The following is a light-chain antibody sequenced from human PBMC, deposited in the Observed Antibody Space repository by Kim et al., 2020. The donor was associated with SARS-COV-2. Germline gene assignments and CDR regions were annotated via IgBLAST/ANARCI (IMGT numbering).Light chain of an antibody. CDR2: DVS. CDR3: SSYTTTSTLV. V-gene: IGLV2-14*03. J-gene: IGLJ3*02. Sequence: GQSITLSCTGTSSDVCGYIYISWYQQQPGKAPKLMIYDVSHRPSGVSNRFSGSKSGNTASLTISGLQAEDEADYYCSSYTTTSTLVFGGGTQLTVL. CDR1: SSDVCGYIY.